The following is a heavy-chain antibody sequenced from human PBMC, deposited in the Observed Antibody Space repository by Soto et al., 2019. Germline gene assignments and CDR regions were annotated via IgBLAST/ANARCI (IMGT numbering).Heavy chain of an antibody. J-gene: IGHJ4*02. CDR2: ISCCGGTA. D-gene: IGHD6-19*01. CDR3: AKADAQQWLLPHLES. CDR1: GFNFNKYA. Sequence: EVQLLESGGGLVRPGESLRLSCAASGFNFNKYAMSWVRQAPGEDLEWVSGISCCGGTASYGDPVKGRFTIAGEDAKNTLYLDMNSLRVEDTAEYYCAKADAQQWLLPHLESWGRGTLVTVS. V-gene: IGHV3-23*01.